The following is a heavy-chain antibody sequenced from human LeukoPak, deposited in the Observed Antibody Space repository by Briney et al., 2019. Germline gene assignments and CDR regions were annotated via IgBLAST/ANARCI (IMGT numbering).Heavy chain of an antibody. J-gene: IGHJ5*02. Sequence: GGSLRLSCAASGFTFSSYSMNRVRQAPGKGLEWVSSISSSSSYIYYADSVKGRFTISRDNAKNSLYLQMNSLRAEDTAVYYCARQCSSTSCYHWFDPWGQGTLVTVSS. V-gene: IGHV3-21*01. CDR3: ARQCSSTSCYHWFDP. CDR2: ISSSSSYI. CDR1: GFTFSSYS. D-gene: IGHD2-2*01.